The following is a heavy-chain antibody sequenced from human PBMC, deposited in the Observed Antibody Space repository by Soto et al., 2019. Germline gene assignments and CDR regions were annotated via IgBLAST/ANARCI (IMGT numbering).Heavy chain of an antibody. Sequence: SETLSLTCAVSGYSISSGYYWGWIRQPPGKGLEWIGSIYHSGSTYYNPSLQSRVTLSVDTSKNQFSLKLSSVTAADTAVYYWARDPLEYHYDSRYYWGQVTLVTVSS. CDR1: GYSISSGYY. V-gene: IGHV4-38-2*02. D-gene: IGHD3-22*01. J-gene: IGHJ4*02. CDR3: ARDPLEYHYDSRYY. CDR2: IYHSGST.